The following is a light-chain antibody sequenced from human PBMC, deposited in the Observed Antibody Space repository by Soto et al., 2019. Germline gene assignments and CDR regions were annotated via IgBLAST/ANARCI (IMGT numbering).Light chain of an antibody. J-gene: IGLJ3*02. Sequence: QSVLTQPPSASGTPGQRVTISCSGSSSDIGSNVVNWYRQLPGTAPKLLIYTSDQRPSGVPDRFSGSKSGTSASLAISGLRSEDEAEYYCAAWDDSLNGPVFGGGTKLTVL. CDR1: SSDIGSNV. CDR3: AAWDDSLNGPV. V-gene: IGLV1-44*01. CDR2: TSD.